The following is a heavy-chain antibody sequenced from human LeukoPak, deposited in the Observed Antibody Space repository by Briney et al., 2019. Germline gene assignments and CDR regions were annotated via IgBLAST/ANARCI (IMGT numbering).Heavy chain of an antibody. D-gene: IGHD2-15*01. V-gene: IGHV3-9*01. Sequence: GGSLRLSCAASGSTFDDYAMHWVRQAPGKGLEWVSGISWNSGSIGYADSVKGRFTISRDNAKNSLYLQMNSLRAEDTALYYCAKSGRGYYCSGGSCYWAGAFDIWGQGTMVTVSS. CDR3: AKSGRGYYCSGGSCYWAGAFDI. J-gene: IGHJ3*02. CDR1: GSTFDDYA. CDR2: ISWNSGSI.